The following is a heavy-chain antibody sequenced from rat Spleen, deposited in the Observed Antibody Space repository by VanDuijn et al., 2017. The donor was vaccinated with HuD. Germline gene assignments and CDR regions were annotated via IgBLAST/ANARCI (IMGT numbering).Heavy chain of an antibody. CDR2: ISSGGNT. J-gene: IGHJ3*01. Sequence: QVQLQESGPGLVQPAQTLSLTCTVSGFSLSSNGVSWVRQPPGKGLEWIAAISSGGNTSYNSALKSRRSIRRDTSKNQVFLKMNSLQTEDTAIYFCNRDEYRDNWGFAYWGQGTLVTVSS. D-gene: IGHD1-5*01. CDR1: GFSLSSNG. CDR3: NRDEYRDNWGFAY. V-gene: IGHV2S12*01.